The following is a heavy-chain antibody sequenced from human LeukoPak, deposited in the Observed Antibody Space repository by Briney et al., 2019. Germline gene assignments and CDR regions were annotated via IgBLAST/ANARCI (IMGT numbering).Heavy chain of an antibody. V-gene: IGHV3-21*01. J-gene: IGHJ4*02. CDR3: ARDSNGYAFDY. CDR1: GFTFSSYS. D-gene: IGHD5-12*01. CDR2: ISSSSSYI. Sequence: GGSLRLSCAAPGFTFSSYSMNWVRQAPGKGLEWVSSISSSSSYIYYADSVKGRFTISRDNAKNSLYLQMNSLRAEDTAVYYCARDSNGYAFDYWGQGTLVTVSS.